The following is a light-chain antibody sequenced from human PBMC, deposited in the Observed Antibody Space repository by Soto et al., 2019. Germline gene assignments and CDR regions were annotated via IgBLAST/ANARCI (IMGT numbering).Light chain of an antibody. CDR2: DAS. Sequence: IVFTQSPGTLSLSPGERATLSCRASQSVSSSSLAWYQQKRGQAPRLLIHDASSRATGIPDRFSGSGSGTDFTLTISRLEPEDFAVYYCQQYGGSPRTFCKGFKVDIK. CDR3: QQYGGSPRT. J-gene: IGKJ1*01. CDR1: QSVSSSS. V-gene: IGKV3-20*01.